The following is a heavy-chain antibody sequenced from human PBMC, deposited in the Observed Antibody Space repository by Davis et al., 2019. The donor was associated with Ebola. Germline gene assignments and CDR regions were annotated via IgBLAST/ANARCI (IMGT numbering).Heavy chain of an antibody. J-gene: IGHJ5*02. Sequence: MPSETLSLTCAVYGRSFSGYYWSWIRQPPGKGLEWIGEINHSGSTNYNPSLRSRVTMSVDTSKTQFSLRVTSVTAADTAMYFCTRRSVWGYEDRLDPWGQGILVTVSS. D-gene: IGHD3-16*01. V-gene: IGHV4-34*01. CDR2: INHSGST. CDR3: TRRSVWGYEDRLDP. CDR1: GRSFSGYY.